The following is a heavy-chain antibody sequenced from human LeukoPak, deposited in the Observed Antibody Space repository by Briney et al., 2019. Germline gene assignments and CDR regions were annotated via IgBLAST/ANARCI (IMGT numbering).Heavy chain of an antibody. CDR3: ARDIRYAPLAYCGGNCSTDAFDI. Sequence: SVKVSCKASGGTFSSYAISWVRQAPGQGLEWMGGIIPIFGTENYAQKFQGRVTITADESTSTAYMELSSLRSEDTAVYYCARDIRYAPLAYCGGNCSTDAFDIWGQGTMVTVSS. CDR1: GGTFSSYA. CDR2: IIPIFGTE. J-gene: IGHJ3*02. D-gene: IGHD2-21*01. V-gene: IGHV1-69*01.